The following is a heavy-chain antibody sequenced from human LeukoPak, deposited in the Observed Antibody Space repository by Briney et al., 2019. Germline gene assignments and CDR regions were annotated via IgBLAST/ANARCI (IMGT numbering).Heavy chain of an antibody. J-gene: IGHJ5*02. CDR1: GFTFSTYW. D-gene: IGHD3-10*01. Sequence: PGGSLRLSCAASGFTFSTYWMSWVRQAPGKGLEWVANINEDGSEKYYVDSVKGRFTISRDNAKNSLYLQMNSLRAEDTAVYYCARDRSYYGSGSYYRAPGWFDPWGQGTLVTVSS. V-gene: IGHV3-7*03. CDR2: INEDGSEK. CDR3: ARDRSYYGSGSYYRAPGWFDP.